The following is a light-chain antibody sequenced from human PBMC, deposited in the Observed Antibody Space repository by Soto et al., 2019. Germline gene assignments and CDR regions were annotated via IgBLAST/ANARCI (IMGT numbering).Light chain of an antibody. J-gene: IGLJ2*01. V-gene: IGLV2-8*01. CDR1: SSDVGGYNY. CDR2: EVS. CDR3: VSYAGSNKKV. Sequence: QSALTKPPSAPGSPGQSVSISCTGSSSDVGGYNYVSWYQQHPGKAPKLIIYEVSKRSSGGPDRFSGSKSGNTASLTVSGLQAEDDADYYCVSYAGSNKKVFGGGTKLTVL.